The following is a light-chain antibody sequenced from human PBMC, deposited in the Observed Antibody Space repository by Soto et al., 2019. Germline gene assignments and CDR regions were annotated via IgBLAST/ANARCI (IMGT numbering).Light chain of an antibody. CDR3: HRYGNFPST. CDR1: QSISSNS. J-gene: IGKJ1*01. CDR2: GAY. V-gene: IGKV3-20*01. Sequence: EIVLTQSPGTLSLSPGERATLSCRASQSISSNSLAWYQQRLGQAPRVLIYGAYSRATDIPDRFSGSESGADFTLTISRLQPEAFPIYYCHRYGNFPSTFGQGTKVEIK.